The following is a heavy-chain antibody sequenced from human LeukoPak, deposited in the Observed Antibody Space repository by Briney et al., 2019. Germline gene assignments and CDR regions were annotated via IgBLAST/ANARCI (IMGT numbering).Heavy chain of an antibody. J-gene: IGHJ5*02. CDR3: ARDIASGWYSHNWFDP. CDR2: IYTSGST. D-gene: IGHD6-19*01. CDR1: GGSISSGSSY. Sequence: SETLSLTCTVSGGSISSGSSYWSWIRQPAGRGLEWIGRIYTSGSTNYNPSLKSRVTISVDTSKNQFSLKLSSVTAADTAVYYCARDIASGWYSHNWFDPWGQGTLVTVSS. V-gene: IGHV4-61*02.